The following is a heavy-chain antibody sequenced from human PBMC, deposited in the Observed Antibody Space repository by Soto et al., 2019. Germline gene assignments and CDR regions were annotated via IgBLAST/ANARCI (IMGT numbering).Heavy chain of an antibody. CDR1: GFSFITYT. CDR3: ARAPYGGHVGRFDS. Sequence: QVHLVESGGGVVQPGRSLRLSCSTSGFSFITYTMHWVRQAPGKGLEWVAIISSDGSHQYYADSVKGRFTISRDNSRNTLYLQMNSLKAEDTAVYYCARAPYGGHVGRFDSWGQGALFTVSS. V-gene: IGHV3-30*04. D-gene: IGHD5-12*01. CDR2: ISSDGSHQ. J-gene: IGHJ4*02.